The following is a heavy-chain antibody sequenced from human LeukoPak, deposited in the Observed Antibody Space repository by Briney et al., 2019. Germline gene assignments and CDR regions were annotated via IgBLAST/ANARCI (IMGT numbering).Heavy chain of an antibody. D-gene: IGHD3-9*01. V-gene: IGHV3-23*01. CDR2: ISGSGGST. CDR3: TRDLMDYDVSTGLHHYYMDV. Sequence: GGSLRLSCAASGFTFSSYAMSWVRQAPGKGLEWVSAISGSGGSTYYADSVKGRFTISRDNSKNTLYLQMNSLRVEDTAVYYCTRDLMDYDVSTGLHHYYMDVWGQGTTVTVSS. CDR1: GFTFSSYA. J-gene: IGHJ6*02.